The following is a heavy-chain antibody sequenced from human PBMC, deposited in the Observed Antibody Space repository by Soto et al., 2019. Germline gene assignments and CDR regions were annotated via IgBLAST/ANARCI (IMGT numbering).Heavy chain of an antibody. V-gene: IGHV4-4*07. J-gene: IGHJ6*02. Sequence: SETLSLTCTVSGGSISSYYWSWIRQPAGKGLEWIGRIYTSGSTNYNPSLKSRVTMSVDTSKNQFSLKLSSVTAADTAVYYCAREPSYSSSWGAYYCYGMDVWGQGTTVTVSS. CDR3: AREPSYSSSWGAYYCYGMDV. D-gene: IGHD6-13*01. CDR2: IYTSGST. CDR1: GGSISSYY.